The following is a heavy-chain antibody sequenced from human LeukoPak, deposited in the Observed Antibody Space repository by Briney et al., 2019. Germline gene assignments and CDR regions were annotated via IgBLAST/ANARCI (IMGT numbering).Heavy chain of an antibody. J-gene: IGHJ4*02. V-gene: IGHV1-46*01. CDR3: ARGGYYDFWSGYSSRSSNDY. D-gene: IGHD3-3*01. Sequence: EASVKVSCKASGYTFTSYYMHWVRQAPGQGLEWMGIINRSGGSTSYAQKFQGRVTMTRDTSTSTVYMELSSLRSEDTAVYYCARGGYYDFWSGYSSRSSNDYWGQGTLVTVSS. CDR2: INRSGGST. CDR1: GYTFTSYY.